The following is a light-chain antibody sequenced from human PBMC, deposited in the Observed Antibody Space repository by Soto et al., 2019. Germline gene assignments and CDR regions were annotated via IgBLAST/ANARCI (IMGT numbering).Light chain of an antibody. CDR1: QSISSW. Sequence: DIQMTQSPSTLSASVGDRVTITCRASQSISSWLVWYQQKPGKAPKLLIQKASSLESGVPSRFSGSGSGTEFTLTISSLQPDDFATYYCQQYKSYPRTFGQGTKVEIK. J-gene: IGKJ1*01. CDR2: KAS. CDR3: QQYKSYPRT. V-gene: IGKV1-5*03.